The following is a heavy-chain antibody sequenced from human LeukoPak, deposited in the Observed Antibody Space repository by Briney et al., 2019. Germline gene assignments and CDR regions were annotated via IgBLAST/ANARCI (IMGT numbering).Heavy chain of an antibody. CDR2: INPSGGST. D-gene: IGHD2-2*01. J-gene: IGHJ4*02. Sequence: ASVKVSCKASGYTFTSYYMHWVRQPPGQGLEGMGIINPSGGSTSYAQKFQGRVTMTRDTSTSTVYMELSSLRSEDTAVYYCARDAREYQLLLGYWGQGTLVTVSS. CDR3: ARDAREYQLLLGY. CDR1: GYTFTSYY. V-gene: IGHV1-46*01.